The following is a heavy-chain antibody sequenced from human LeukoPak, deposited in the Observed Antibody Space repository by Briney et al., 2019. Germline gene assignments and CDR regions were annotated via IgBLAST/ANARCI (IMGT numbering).Heavy chain of an antibody. CDR3: ARGPYAYTSSATLGSYNWFDP. CDR1: GYSFPNYW. J-gene: IGHJ5*02. CDR2: IYPADSHT. V-gene: IGHV5-51*01. D-gene: IGHD2-2*02. Sequence: GESLKISCKGSGYSFPNYWIGWVGQMPGKGLEWMGIIYPADSHTRYSPSFRDQVTISVDKSISTAYLQWSSLKASDTAMYYCARGPYAYTSSATLGSYNWFDPWGQGSLVTVSS.